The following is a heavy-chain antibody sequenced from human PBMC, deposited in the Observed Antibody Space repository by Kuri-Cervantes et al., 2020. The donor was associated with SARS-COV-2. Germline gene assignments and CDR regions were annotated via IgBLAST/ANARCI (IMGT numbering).Heavy chain of an antibody. D-gene: IGHD2-2*01. J-gene: IGHJ4*02. CDR3: ARDTRLGCSGTSCYSFFDY. CDR1: GFTFSSYS. CDR2: IYSSGTS. Sequence: ESLKISCAASGFTFSSYSMNWIRQPPGKGLEWIGYIYSSGTSHYNPSLKSRVTISVDTSKNKFSLNLSSVTAADTAVYYCARDTRLGCSGTSCYSFFDYWGQGTLVTVSS. V-gene: IGHV4-59*06.